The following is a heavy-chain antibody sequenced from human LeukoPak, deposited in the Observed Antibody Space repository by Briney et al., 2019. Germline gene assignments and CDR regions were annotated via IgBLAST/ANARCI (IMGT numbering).Heavy chain of an antibody. CDR3: AGPKRYCSGGSCYPRSYYYYGMDV. J-gene: IGHJ6*02. CDR1: GGSFSGYY. Sequence: SETLSLTCAVYGGSFSGYYWSWIRQPPGKGLEWIGEINHSGSTHYNPSLKSRVTISVDTSKNQFSLKLSSVTAADTAVYYCAGPKRYCSGGSCYPRSYYYYGMDVWGQGTTVTVSS. V-gene: IGHV4-34*01. CDR2: INHSGST. D-gene: IGHD2-15*01.